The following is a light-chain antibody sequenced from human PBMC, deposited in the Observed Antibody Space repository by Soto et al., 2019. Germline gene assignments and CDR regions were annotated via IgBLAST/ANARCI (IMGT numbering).Light chain of an antibody. CDR1: QSVGSTY. Sequence: EIVLTQSPGTLSLSPGQRATLSCRASQSVGSTYLAWYQQKHGQPPRLLTYAPSRTATGIPDRFSGSGSGADFTLTISVLEPADVAVYYCQQFDRSLYTCGGGTKLEI. CDR2: APS. V-gene: IGKV3-20*01. J-gene: IGKJ2*01. CDR3: QQFDRSLYT.